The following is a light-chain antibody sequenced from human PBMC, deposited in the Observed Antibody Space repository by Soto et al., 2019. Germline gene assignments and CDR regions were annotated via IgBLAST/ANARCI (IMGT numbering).Light chain of an antibody. J-gene: IGKJ4*01. CDR1: QSVSSS. CDR3: QQYGSSPLT. Sequence: EIVLTQSPGTLSLSPGERGTLSCRASQSVSSSLAWYQQKPGQAPRLLVYGASSRATGIPDRFSGSGSGTDFTLTINRLEPEDFAVYYCQQYGSSPLTVGRGTKVDIK. V-gene: IGKV3-20*01. CDR2: GAS.